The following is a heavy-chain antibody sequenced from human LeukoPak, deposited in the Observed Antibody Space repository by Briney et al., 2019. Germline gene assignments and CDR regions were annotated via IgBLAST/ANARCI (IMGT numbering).Heavy chain of an antibody. D-gene: IGHD2-2*01. CDR3: ARVAHCSSTTCYQGIFDY. CDR1: GGSISSSNW. CDR2: IYHSGST. V-gene: IGHV4-4*02. Sequence: SETLSLTCAVSGGSISSSNWWSWVRQPPGKGLEWIGEIYHSGSTNYNPSLKSRVTISVDKSKNQFSLKLSSVTAADTAVYYCARVAHCSSTTCYQGIFDYWGQGTLVTVSS. J-gene: IGHJ4*02.